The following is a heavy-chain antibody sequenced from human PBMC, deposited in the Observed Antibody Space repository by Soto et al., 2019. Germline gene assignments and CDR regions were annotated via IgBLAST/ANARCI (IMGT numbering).Heavy chain of an antibody. Sequence: QVQLVQSGAEVKKPGSSVKVSCKASGGTFSSYAISWVRQAPGQGLEWMGGFIPIFGAADYAQNFQGRVTIAADESTSTGYMELSSLRSEDTAVYYCASPRDNYYYNGMDVWGQGTTVTVSS. CDR3: ASPRDNYYYNGMDV. CDR2: FIPIFGAA. J-gene: IGHJ6*02. V-gene: IGHV1-69*12. D-gene: IGHD3-10*01. CDR1: GGTFSSYA.